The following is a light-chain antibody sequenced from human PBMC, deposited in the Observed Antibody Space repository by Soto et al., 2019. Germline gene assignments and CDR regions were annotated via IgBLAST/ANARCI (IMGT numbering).Light chain of an antibody. CDR3: QQYNNWPPWT. Sequence: EIVMTQYPATLSVSPGERATLSCRASQSVSSNLAWYQQKPGQAPRLLIYGASTRATGIPARFSGSGSGTEFTLTISSLQSEDVAVYYCQQYNNWPPWTFGQGTKVELK. CDR1: QSVSSN. J-gene: IGKJ1*01. CDR2: GAS. V-gene: IGKV3-15*01.